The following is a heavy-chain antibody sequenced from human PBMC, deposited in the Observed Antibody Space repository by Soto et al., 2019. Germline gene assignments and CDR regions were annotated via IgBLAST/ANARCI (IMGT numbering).Heavy chain of an antibody. Sequence: QVQLVQSGAEVKKPGSSVKFSCKASGGTFSSYAISWVRQAPGQGLEWMGGIIPIFGTANYAQKFQGRVTVTADESTSTAYMELSSLRSEDTAVYYCANQIVGAPNFDYWGQGTLVTVSS. CDR3: ANQIVGAPNFDY. D-gene: IGHD1-26*01. V-gene: IGHV1-69*12. J-gene: IGHJ4*02. CDR2: IIPIFGTA. CDR1: GGTFSSYA.